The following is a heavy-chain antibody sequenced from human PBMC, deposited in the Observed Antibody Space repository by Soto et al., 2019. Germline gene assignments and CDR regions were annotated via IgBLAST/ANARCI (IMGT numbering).Heavy chain of an antibody. CDR1: GDSVSSNSAA. CDR3: ARSDSSGYHPNWFGP. Sequence: QVQLQQSGPGMVKPSQTLSLTCAISGDSVSSNSAAWNWIRQSPSRGLEWLGRTYYRSKWYNDYAVSLKMRITINPGTSKNQFARQLNSVTPEDTAVYYCARSDSSGYHPNWFGPWGQGTLVTVSS. CDR2: TYYRSKWYN. V-gene: IGHV6-1*01. J-gene: IGHJ5*02. D-gene: IGHD3-22*01.